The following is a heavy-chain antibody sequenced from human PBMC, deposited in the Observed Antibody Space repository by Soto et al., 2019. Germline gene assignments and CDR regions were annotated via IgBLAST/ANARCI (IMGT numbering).Heavy chain of an antibody. CDR2: IYYSGST. D-gene: IGHD2-15*01. CDR3: ARELGGNFDY. V-gene: IGHV4-59*01. CDR1: GGSISSYY. Sequence: SETLSLTCTVSGGSISSYYWSWIRQPPGKGLEWIGYIYYSGSTNYNPSLKSRVTISVDTSKDQFSLKLSSVTAADTAVYYCARELGGNFDYWGQGTLVTVSS. J-gene: IGHJ4*02.